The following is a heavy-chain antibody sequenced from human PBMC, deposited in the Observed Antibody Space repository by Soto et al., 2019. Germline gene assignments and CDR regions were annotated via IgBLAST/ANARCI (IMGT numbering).Heavy chain of an antibody. Sequence: ASVKVSCKASGYTFTSYGISWVRQAPGQGLEWMGWISAYNGNTNYAQKLQGRVTMTTDTSTSTAYMELRSLRSDDTAVYYCARDRSFIAAADYYYYGMDVWGQGTTVTVPS. CDR2: ISAYNGNT. CDR1: GYTFTSYG. D-gene: IGHD6-13*01. CDR3: ARDRSFIAAADYYYYGMDV. V-gene: IGHV1-18*04. J-gene: IGHJ6*02.